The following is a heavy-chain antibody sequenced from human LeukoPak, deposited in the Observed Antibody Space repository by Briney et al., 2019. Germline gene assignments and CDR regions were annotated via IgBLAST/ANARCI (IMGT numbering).Heavy chain of an antibody. CDR3: ARDLSDYYDSSGGNDAFDI. J-gene: IGHJ3*02. D-gene: IGHD3-22*01. Sequence: ASVKVSCKASGGTFSGYAISWVRQAPGQGLEWMGRIIPILGIANYAQKFQGRVTITADKSTSTAYMELSSLRSEDTAVYYCARDLSDYYDSSGGNDAFDIWGQGTMVTVSS. V-gene: IGHV1-69*04. CDR1: GGTFSGYA. CDR2: IIPILGIA.